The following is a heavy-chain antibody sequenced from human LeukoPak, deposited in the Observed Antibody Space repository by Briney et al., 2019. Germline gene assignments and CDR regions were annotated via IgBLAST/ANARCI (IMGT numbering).Heavy chain of an antibody. CDR2: IRADSGDT. V-gene: IGHV1-18*01. CDR1: GYTFTSYG. J-gene: IGHJ1*01. CDR3: ARDWPTVIADF. Sequence: ASVKVSCKASGYTFTSYGISWVRQAPGQGLEWMGWIRADSGDTRFAQKFQGRFTMTTDTSTSTAHMELRSLRSDDTAVYYCARDWPTVIADFWGQGTLVTVSS. D-gene: IGHD4-11*01.